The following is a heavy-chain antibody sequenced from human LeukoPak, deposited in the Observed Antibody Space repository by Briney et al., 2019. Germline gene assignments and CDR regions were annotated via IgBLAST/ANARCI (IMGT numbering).Heavy chain of an antibody. D-gene: IGHD3-22*01. J-gene: IGHJ4*02. CDR3: ARSSYYDTSGYYDY. V-gene: IGHV4-39*01. CDR1: GGSLSSSSHY. Sequence: PSETLSLTCTVSGGSLSSSSHYWGWVRQPPGKGLEGIGFTYYTESSYFNPSLKSRVAISIDRTKHQFSLQLNSVTAADTAVYYCARSSYYDTSGYYDYWGQGALVTVSS. CDR2: TYYTESS.